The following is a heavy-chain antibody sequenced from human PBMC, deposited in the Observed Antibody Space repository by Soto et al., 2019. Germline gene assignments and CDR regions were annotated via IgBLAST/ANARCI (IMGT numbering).Heavy chain of an antibody. D-gene: IGHD2-15*01. CDR1: GFTFSSYA. CDR2: ISGSGGST. V-gene: IGHV3-23*01. J-gene: IGHJ4*02. Sequence: GGSLRLSCAASGFTFSSYAMSWVRQAPGKGLEWVSAISGSGGSTDYADSVKGRFTISRDHSKNTLYLQMNSLRAEDTAVYYCAKAHCSADSCYAGFDYGGQGTLVTVSS. CDR3: AKAHCSADSCYAGFDY.